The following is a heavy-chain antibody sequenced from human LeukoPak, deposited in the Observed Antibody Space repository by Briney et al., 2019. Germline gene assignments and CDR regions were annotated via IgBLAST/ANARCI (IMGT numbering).Heavy chain of an antibody. CDR1: GGSISSSSYY. D-gene: IGHD6-13*01. CDR2: IYYSGST. J-gene: IGHJ6*02. V-gene: IGHV4-39*07. CDR3: AGESGIAAAGMRRDYYYYYGMDV. Sequence: ETLSFTCTVSGGSISSSSYYWGWIRQPPGKGLEWIGSIYYSGSTYYNPSLKSRVTISVDTSKNQFSLKLSSVTAADTAVYYCAGESGIAAAGMRRDYYYYYGMDVWGQGTTVTVSS.